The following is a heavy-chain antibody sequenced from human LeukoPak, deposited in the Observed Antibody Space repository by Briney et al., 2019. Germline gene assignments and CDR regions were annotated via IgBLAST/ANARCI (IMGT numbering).Heavy chain of an antibody. Sequence: GGSLRLSCAASGFTFSSYGMHWVRQAPGKGLEWVAVIWYDGSNKYYADSAKGRFTISRDNSKNTLYLQMNSLRAEDTAVYYCARGYCSGGSCYRYYFDYWGQGTLVTVSS. CDR1: GFTFSSYG. CDR2: IWYDGSNK. CDR3: ARGYCSGGSCYRYYFDY. V-gene: IGHV3-33*01. D-gene: IGHD2-15*01. J-gene: IGHJ4*02.